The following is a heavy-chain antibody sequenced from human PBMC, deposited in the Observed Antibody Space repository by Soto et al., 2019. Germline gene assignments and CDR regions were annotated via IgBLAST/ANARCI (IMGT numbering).Heavy chain of an antibody. V-gene: IGHV3-9*01. CDR3: AKNGLPYGSSWLYH. CDR2: ISWNSNTI. J-gene: IGHJ5*02. Sequence: GGSLRLSCAASGFTFDNYAMHWVRQAPGKGLEWVSGISWNSNTIAYADSVKGRFSVSRDDAENSLHLQISSLRVDDTAVYYCAKNGLPYGSSWLYHWGQGTLVTVSS. D-gene: IGHD6-13*01. CDR1: GFTFDNYA.